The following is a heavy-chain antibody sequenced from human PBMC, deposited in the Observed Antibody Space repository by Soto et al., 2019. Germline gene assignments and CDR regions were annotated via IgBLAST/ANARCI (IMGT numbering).Heavy chain of an antibody. D-gene: IGHD3-10*01. CDR1: GGSFSGYG. J-gene: IGHJ6*02. Sequence: SETLSLTCAVYGGSFSGYGWSWIRQPPGKGLEWIGEINHSGSTNYNPSLKSRVTISVDTYKNQFPLKLSSVTAADTAVYYCARGLKLWCGELSVSYYGMDVWGQGTTVTVSS. CDR2: INHSGST. V-gene: IGHV4-34*01. CDR3: ARGLKLWCGELSVSYYGMDV.